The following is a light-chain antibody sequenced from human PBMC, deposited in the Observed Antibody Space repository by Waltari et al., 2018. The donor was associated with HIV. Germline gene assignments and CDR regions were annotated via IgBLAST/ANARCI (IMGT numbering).Light chain of an antibody. V-gene: IGLV1-40*01. Sequence: QSVLTQPPSVSGAPGQRVTISCTGSRSNIGGGYDVHWYQQLPGTAPKLLIYGNSNRPSGVPDRFSGSKSGTSASLAITGLQAEDEADYYCQSYDSSLSGYVFGTGTKVTVL. CDR1: RSNIGGGYD. J-gene: IGLJ1*01. CDR2: GNS. CDR3: QSYDSSLSGYV.